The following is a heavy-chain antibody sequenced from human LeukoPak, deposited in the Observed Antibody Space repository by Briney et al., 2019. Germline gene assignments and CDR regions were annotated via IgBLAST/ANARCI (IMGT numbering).Heavy chain of an antibody. CDR1: GYTFTSYY. Sequence: GASVKVSCKASGYTFTSYYMHWVRQAPGQGLEWMGIINPSGGSTSYAQKFQGRVTMTRDTSTSTVYMELSSLRSEDTAVYYCARSNYDILTGYSHYYYYYGMDVWGQGTTVTVSS. CDR2: INPSGGST. V-gene: IGHV1-46*01. CDR3: ARSNYDILTGYSHYYYYYGMDV. D-gene: IGHD3-9*01. J-gene: IGHJ6*02.